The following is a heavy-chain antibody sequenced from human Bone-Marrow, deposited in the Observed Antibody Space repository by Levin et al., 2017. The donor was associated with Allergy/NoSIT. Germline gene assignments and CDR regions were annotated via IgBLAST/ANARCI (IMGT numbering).Heavy chain of an antibody. J-gene: IGHJ4*02. Sequence: GGSLRLSCAASGFIFDDYAMHWVRQAPGKGLEWVSGISWNSGSIGYADSVKGRFTISRDNAKNSLYLQMTSLRADDTVVYYCAGGMLISNGHEFWGQGSLVTVSS. CDR2: ISWNSGSI. D-gene: IGHD2-21*01. CDR1: GFIFDDYA. CDR3: AGGMLISNGHEF. V-gene: IGHV3-9*01.